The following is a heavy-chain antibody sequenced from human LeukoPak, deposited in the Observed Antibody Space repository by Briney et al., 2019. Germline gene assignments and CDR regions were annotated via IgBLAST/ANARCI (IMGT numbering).Heavy chain of an antibody. CDR2: SDPEEGER. Sequence: ASVKVSCKVSGKTLSDLSIHWLRQPPGKGLEWLGGSDPEEGERIYAQMFQGRVTMSEDTSIDTAYMELSSLRSEDTAVYYCVTGFTTMAVDYFDYWGQGTQVTVSP. J-gene: IGHJ4*02. V-gene: IGHV1-24*01. CDR3: VTGFTTMAVDYFDY. CDR1: GKTLSDLS. D-gene: IGHD5-18*01.